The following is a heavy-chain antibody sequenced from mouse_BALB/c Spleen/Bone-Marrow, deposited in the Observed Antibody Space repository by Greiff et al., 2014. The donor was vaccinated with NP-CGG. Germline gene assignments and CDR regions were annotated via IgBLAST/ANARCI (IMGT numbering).Heavy chain of an antibody. CDR2: IHYSGRT. CDR1: GYSITSGYS. J-gene: IGHJ4*01. Sequence: DVKLVESGPDLVKPSQSLSLTCTVPGYSITSGYSWHWIRQFPGNKLEWMGYIHYSGRTNYNPSLKSRISITRDTSKNQFFLQLNSVTTEDTATYYCTRDDYDVMDYWGQGTSVTVSS. CDR3: TRDDYDVMDY. V-gene: IGHV3-1*02.